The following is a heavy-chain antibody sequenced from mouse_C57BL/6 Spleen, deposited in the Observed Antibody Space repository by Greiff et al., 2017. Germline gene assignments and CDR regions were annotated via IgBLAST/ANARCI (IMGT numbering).Heavy chain of an antibody. V-gene: IGHV14-2*01. Sequence: VQLKQSGAELVKPGASVKLSCTASGFNIKDYYMHWVKQRTEQGLEWIGRIDPEDGETKYAPKFQGKATITADTSSNTAYLQLSSLTSEDTAVYYCASSALDYDYDVTFADWGKGTLVTVSA. CDR3: ASSALDYDYDVTFAD. CDR2: IDPEDGET. CDR1: GFNIKDYY. J-gene: IGHJ3*01. D-gene: IGHD2-4*01.